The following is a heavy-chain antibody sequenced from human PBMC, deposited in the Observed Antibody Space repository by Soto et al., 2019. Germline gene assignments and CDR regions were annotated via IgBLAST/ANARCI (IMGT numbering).Heavy chain of an antibody. CDR1: RDTFNKYA. J-gene: IGHJ6*02. V-gene: IGHV1-69*01. CDR3: ARGETYLGV. CDR2: IIPIFSSR. D-gene: IGHD3-16*01. Sequence: QVQLVQSGAEVKKPGSSVKVSCKTSRDTFNKYAFNWVRQAPGQGLEWMGWIIPIFSSRNYAEKFQGRVTITADDSTSTAYMELRSLRFEATAFYYCARGETYLGVWGQGTTVTVSS.